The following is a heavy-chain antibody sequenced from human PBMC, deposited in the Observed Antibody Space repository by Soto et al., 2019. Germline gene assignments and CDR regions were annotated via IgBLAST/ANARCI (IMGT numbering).Heavy chain of an antibody. Sequence: SVKVSCKASGGTFSSYTISWVRQAPGQGLEWMGRIIPILGIANYAQKFQGRVTITADKSTSTAYMELSSLRSEDTAVYYCARDPGYSSGWYDSAFDIWGQGTMVTVSS. CDR1: GGTFSSYT. CDR2: IIPILGIA. V-gene: IGHV1-69*04. CDR3: ARDPGYSSGWYDSAFDI. J-gene: IGHJ3*02. D-gene: IGHD6-19*01.